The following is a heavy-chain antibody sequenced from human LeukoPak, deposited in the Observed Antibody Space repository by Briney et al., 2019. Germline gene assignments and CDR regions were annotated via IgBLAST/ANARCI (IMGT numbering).Heavy chain of an antibody. D-gene: IGHD3-10*01. CDR2: IKSKTDGGTT. CDR3: AKVAHYYYGSESYYFFEH. Sequence: AGGSLRLSCAASGFTFSNAWMSWVRQAPGKGLEWVGRIKSKTDGGTTDYAAPVKGRFTISRDNAKNSLYLQMNNLRVEDTAIYYCAKVAHYYYGSESYYFFEHWGQGTPVTASS. V-gene: IGHV3-15*01. J-gene: IGHJ4*02. CDR1: GFTFSNAW.